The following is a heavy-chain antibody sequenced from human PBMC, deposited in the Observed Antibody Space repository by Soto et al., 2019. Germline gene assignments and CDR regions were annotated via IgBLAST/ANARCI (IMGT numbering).Heavy chain of an antibody. V-gene: IGHV1-46*03. Sequence: ASVKVSCKASGYTFTSYYMHWVRQAPGQGIEWMGIISPSGGSTSYAQKFQGRVTMTRDTSTSTVYMELSSLRSEDTAVYYCARGGGYYDILTGYYYYGMDVWGQGTTVTVSS. CDR3: ARGGGYYDILTGYYYYGMDV. J-gene: IGHJ6*02. CDR1: GYTFTSYY. D-gene: IGHD3-9*01. CDR2: ISPSGGST.